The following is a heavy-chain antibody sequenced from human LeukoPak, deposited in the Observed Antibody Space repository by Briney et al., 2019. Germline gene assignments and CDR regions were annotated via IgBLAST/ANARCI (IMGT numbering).Heavy chain of an antibody. Sequence: SETLSLTCTVSGGSINSYYWNWIRQPPGQGLEWIGFIYSSGGTNYNPSLKSRVAISVDTSKNHFSLKLSSVTAADTAVYYCARGGSSSWRIGYYFDYWGQGTLVTVSS. CDR2: IYSSGGT. V-gene: IGHV4-59*01. D-gene: IGHD6-13*01. J-gene: IGHJ4*02. CDR1: GGSINSYY. CDR3: ARGGSSSWRIGYYFDY.